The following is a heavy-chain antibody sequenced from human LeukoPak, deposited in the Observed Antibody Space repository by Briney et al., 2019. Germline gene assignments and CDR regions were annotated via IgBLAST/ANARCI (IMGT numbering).Heavy chain of an antibody. V-gene: IGHV1-18*01. CDR3: ARVGAEVERSSEYYFDY. Sequence: GASVKVSCKASGYTFTKYGVNWVRQAPGQGLEWVGWINSYNGNTNYAQTLQGRVTMTTDTSTSTAYLELRSLRSDDTAVYYCARVGAEVERSSEYYFDYWGQGTLVTVSS. D-gene: IGHD1-1*01. CDR2: INSYNGNT. CDR1: GYTFTKYG. J-gene: IGHJ4*01.